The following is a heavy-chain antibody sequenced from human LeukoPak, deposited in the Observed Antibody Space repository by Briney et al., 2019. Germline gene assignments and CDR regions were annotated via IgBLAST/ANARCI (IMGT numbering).Heavy chain of an antibody. V-gene: IGHV3-23*01. CDR1: GFTFRSFA. J-gene: IGHJ4*02. D-gene: IGHD1-26*01. CDR2: FSGSGGST. CDR3: ARNYYEPTYDYYFDC. Sequence: GGSLRLPCAASGFTFRSFAMSWVRQAPGKGLEWVPAFSGSGGSTYYADSVRGRFTISRDNSKNTLYLHMNSLRAEDTALYYCARNYYEPTYDYYFDCWGQGTLVTVSS.